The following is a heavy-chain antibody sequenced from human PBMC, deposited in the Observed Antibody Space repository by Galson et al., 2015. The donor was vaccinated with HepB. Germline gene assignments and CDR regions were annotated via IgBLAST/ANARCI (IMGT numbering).Heavy chain of an antibody. CDR3: ARDRSLVFMGIGWFDP. V-gene: IGHV3-30*04. D-gene: IGHD3-22*01. CDR2: ISSDGSNK. CDR1: GFTFSTYA. Sequence: SLRLSCAASGFTFSTYAMHWVRQAPGKGLEWVAIISSDGSNKHYADSVKGRFTISRDNSKNTLYLQMNSPRGDDTAVYYCARDRSLVFMGIGWFDPWGQGTLVTVSS. J-gene: IGHJ5*02.